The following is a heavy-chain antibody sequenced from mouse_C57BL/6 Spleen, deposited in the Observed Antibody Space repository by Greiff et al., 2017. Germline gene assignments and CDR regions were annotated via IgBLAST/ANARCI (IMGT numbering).Heavy chain of an antibody. Sequence: EVKLQQSGPELVKPGASVKISCKASGYTFTDYYMNWVKQSHGKSLEWIGDINPNNGGTSYNQKFKGKATLTVDKSSSTAYMELRSLTSEDSAVYYCARRAWGYAMDYWGQGTSVTVSS. CDR3: ARRAWGYAMDY. D-gene: IGHD3-3*01. CDR2: INPNNGGT. CDR1: GYTFTDYY. V-gene: IGHV1-26*01. J-gene: IGHJ4*01.